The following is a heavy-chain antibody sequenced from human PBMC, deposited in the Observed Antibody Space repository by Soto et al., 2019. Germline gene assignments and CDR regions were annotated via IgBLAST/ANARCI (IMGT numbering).Heavy chain of an antibody. V-gene: IGHV3-15*07. CDR1: GFTFSNAW. Sequence: GGSLRLSCAASGFTFSNAWMNWVRQAPGKGLEWVGRIKSKTDGGKKDYAAPEKARFTISRDDSKNTLYLQMNSLKTEDTAVYYCTTLWFGHVTNPPPPADYWGQGTLVTVSS. J-gene: IGHJ4*02. D-gene: IGHD3-10*01. CDR3: TTLWFGHVTNPPPPADY. CDR2: IKSKTDGGKK.